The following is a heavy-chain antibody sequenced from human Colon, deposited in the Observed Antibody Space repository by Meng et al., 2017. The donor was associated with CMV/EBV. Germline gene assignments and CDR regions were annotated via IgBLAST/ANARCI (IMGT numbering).Heavy chain of an antibody. D-gene: IGHD3-22*01. CDR2: ISYDGSNK. CDR3: AKDLYYDSSGHNWFDP. CDR1: FTLSSYG. V-gene: IGHV3-30*18. Sequence: FTLSSYGMHWVRQAPGKGLEWVAVISYDGSNKYYADSVKGRFTISRDNSKNTLYLQMNSLRAEDTAVYYCAKDLYYDSSGHNWFDPWGQGTLVTVSS. J-gene: IGHJ5*02.